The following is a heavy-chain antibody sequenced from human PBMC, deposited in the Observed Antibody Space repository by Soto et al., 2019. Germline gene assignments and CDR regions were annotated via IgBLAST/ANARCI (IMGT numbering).Heavy chain of an antibody. CDR2: ISSNGVGT. Sequence: EVQLAESGGGLAQPGGSLRLSCAASGFTLSGYAMDWVRQAPGKGLEYVSGISSNGVGTYYAKSVQGRFTISRDNSKNTVYLQMGSLRPEDMGVYYCARRARPDFYFIVVWGKGTTVTVSS. J-gene: IGHJ6*03. D-gene: IGHD6-6*01. V-gene: IGHV3-64*01. CDR1: GFTLSGYA. CDR3: ARRARPDFYFIVV.